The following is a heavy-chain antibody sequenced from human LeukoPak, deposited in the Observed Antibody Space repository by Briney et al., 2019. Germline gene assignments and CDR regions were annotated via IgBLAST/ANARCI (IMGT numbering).Heavy chain of an antibody. Sequence: GGSLRLSCAASGFTFNTYAMSWVRQAPGMGLEWVSAIKSDGKTHYADSVKGRFTISRDNSKNTLSLQMNSLRAEDTALYYCAKCRVETYSSGWCNWLDPWDQGTQATVSS. V-gene: IGHV3-23*01. CDR3: AKCRVETYSSGWCNWLDP. CDR2: IKSDGKT. D-gene: IGHD6-19*01. CDR1: GFTFNTYA. J-gene: IGHJ5*02.